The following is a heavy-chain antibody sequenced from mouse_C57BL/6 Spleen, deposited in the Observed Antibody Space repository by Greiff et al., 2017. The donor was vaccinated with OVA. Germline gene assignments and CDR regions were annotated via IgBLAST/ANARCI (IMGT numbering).Heavy chain of an antibody. V-gene: IGHV7-3*01. Sequence: EVKVVESGGGLVQPGGSLSLSCAASGFTFTDYYMSWVRQPPGKALEWLGFIRKKANGYTTEYSASVKGRFTISRDNSQSILYLQMNALRAEDSATYYCARYGSSPYGYFDVWGTGTTVTVSS. CDR3: ARYGSSPYGYFDV. J-gene: IGHJ1*03. CDR2: IRKKANGYTT. CDR1: GFTFTDYY. D-gene: IGHD1-1*01.